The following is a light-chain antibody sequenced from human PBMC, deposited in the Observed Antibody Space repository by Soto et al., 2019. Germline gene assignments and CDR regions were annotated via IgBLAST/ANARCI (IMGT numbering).Light chain of an antibody. CDR3: HQFDRSLT. J-gene: IGKJ1*01. Sequence: EIVLTQSPGTLSLSPGERATLSCRASQSVGSSYLAWYQQKPGQAPRLLMYATYSRATGIPDRFSGSGSGTDFNLTISRLEPEDFAVYYCHQFDRSLTFGQGTSVEIK. V-gene: IGKV3-20*01. CDR2: ATY. CDR1: QSVGSSY.